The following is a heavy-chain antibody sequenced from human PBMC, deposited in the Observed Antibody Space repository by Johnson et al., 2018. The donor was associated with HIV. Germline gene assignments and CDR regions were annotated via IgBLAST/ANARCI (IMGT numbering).Heavy chain of an antibody. CDR1: GFTVSRNY. D-gene: IGHD5-24*01. J-gene: IGHJ3*01. CDR3: AKGDKMATITSRYDAFDL. CDR2: IYSGGST. V-gene: IGHV3-66*02. Sequence: VQLVESGGGLVQPGGSLRLSCAASGFTVSRNYMNWVRQAPGKGLEWVSVIYSGGSTYYADSVKGRFTISRDNSKNTLYLQMNSLRAEDTAVYYCAKGDKMATITSRYDAFDLWGQGTMVIVSS.